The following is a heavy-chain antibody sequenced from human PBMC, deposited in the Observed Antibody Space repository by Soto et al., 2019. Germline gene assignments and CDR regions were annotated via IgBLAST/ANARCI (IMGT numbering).Heavy chain of an antibody. CDR1: GGTFSTYV. V-gene: IGHV1-69*01. CDR2: IMPIFGTA. D-gene: IGHD6-13*01. CDR3: ARGIAAAGTGDY. J-gene: IGHJ4*02. Sequence: QVQLVQSGAEVKKPGSSVKVSCKVSGGTFSTYVLSWVRQAPGQGLEWMGGIMPIFGTANYAQKFQGRVTITADESTSTAYMDLSSLKSEDTAVYYCARGIAAAGTGDYWGQGTLVTVSS.